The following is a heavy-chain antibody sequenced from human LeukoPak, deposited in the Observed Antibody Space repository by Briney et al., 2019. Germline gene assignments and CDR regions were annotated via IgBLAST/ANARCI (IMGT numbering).Heavy chain of an antibody. CDR1: GGSISSYY. CDR2: INHSGST. D-gene: IGHD2-15*01. J-gene: IGHJ4*02. CDR3: ARGYCSGGSCYHFDY. Sequence: PSETLSLTCTVSGGSISSYYWSWIRQPPGKGLEWIGEINHSGSTNYNPSLKSRVTISVDTSKNQFSLKLSSVTAADTAVYYCARGYCSGGSCYHFDYWGQGTLVTVFS. V-gene: IGHV4-34*01.